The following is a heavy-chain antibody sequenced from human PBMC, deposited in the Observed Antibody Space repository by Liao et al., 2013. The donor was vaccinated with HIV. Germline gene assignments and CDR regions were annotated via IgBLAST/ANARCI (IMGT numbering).Heavy chain of an antibody. CDR2: IYTSGNT. CDR1: GDSMNGGNYF. CDR3: ARGARVTTFGVVIFHRFFDL. J-gene: IGHJ2*01. D-gene: IGHD3-3*01. V-gene: IGHV4-61*02. Sequence: QVELQESGPGLVKPSQTLSLSCTVSGDSMNGGNYFLNWIRQPAGKGLEWLGRIYTSGNTDYNPSLKSRVTISLDTAKNQFSLKLSSVTAADTAVYYCARGARVTTFGVVIFHRFFDLWGRGTLVTVSS.